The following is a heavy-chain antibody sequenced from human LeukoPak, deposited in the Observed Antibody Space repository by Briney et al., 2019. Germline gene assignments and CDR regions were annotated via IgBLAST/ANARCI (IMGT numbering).Heavy chain of an antibody. J-gene: IGHJ4*02. CDR2: IKQDGTEK. CDR3: ARGSGKPFDY. Sequence: GGSLRLSCAASTFAFSSYWMSWVRQAPGKGLEWVANIKQDGTEKYYVDSVKGRFTISRDNAKNSLYLQMNSLRAEDTAVYYCARGSGKPFDYWGQGTLVTVSP. CDR1: TFAFSSYW. D-gene: IGHD1-14*01. V-gene: IGHV3-7*01.